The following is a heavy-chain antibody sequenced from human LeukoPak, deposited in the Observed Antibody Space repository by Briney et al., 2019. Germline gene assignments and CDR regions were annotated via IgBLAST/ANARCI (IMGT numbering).Heavy chain of an antibody. V-gene: IGHV4-34*01. CDR3: ARGNPRWGSYYNV. CDR2: INHSRST. Sequence: SETLSLTCAVSGGSFSGYYWSWIRQPPGKGLEWIGEINHSRSTNYNPSLKSRVTISVDTSKNQFSLKLSSVTAADTAVYYCARGNPRWGSYYNVWGQGTLVTVYS. D-gene: IGHD3-10*01. J-gene: IGHJ4*02. CDR1: GGSFSGYY.